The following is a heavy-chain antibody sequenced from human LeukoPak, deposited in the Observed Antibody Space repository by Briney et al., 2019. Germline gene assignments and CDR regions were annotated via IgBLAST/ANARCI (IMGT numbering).Heavy chain of an antibody. J-gene: IGHJ5*02. CDR3: APYYYGSGSPDSWFDP. V-gene: IGHV4-30-4*01. CDR1: GGSITNGDYY. Sequence: SETLSLTCTVSGGSITNGDYYWSWIRQPPGKGLEWIGYIYYSGTTYYNPSLKSRVTISVDTSKNQFSLKLTSVTAADTAVYYCAPYYYGSGSPDSWFDPWGQGTLVTVSS. D-gene: IGHD3-10*01. CDR2: IYYSGTT.